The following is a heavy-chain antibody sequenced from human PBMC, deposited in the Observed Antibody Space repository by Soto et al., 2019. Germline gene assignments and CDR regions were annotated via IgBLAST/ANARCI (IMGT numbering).Heavy chain of an antibody. J-gene: IGHJ5*02. CDR2: IYSGGST. CDR3: ARGPEGYNWFDP. CDR1: GFTVSSNY. Sequence: GGSLRLSCAASGFTVSSNYMSWVRQAPGKGLEWVSVIYSGGSTYYADSVKGRFTISRDNSKNTLYLQMNSLRAEDTAVYYCARGPEGYNWFDPWGQGTLVTVSS. V-gene: IGHV3-53*01.